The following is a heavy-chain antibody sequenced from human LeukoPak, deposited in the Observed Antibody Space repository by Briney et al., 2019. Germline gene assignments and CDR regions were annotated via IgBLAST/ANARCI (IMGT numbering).Heavy chain of an antibody. Sequence: GGSLRLSCAASGFTFSSYWMSWVRQAPGKGLEWVAVISYDGSNKYYADSVKGRFTISRDNSKNTLYLQMNSPRAEDTAVYYCATPLVPAAGTVGGYWGQGTLVTVSS. CDR3: ATPLVPAAGTVGGY. J-gene: IGHJ4*02. CDR1: GFTFSSYW. CDR2: ISYDGSNK. D-gene: IGHD6-13*01. V-gene: IGHV3-30*03.